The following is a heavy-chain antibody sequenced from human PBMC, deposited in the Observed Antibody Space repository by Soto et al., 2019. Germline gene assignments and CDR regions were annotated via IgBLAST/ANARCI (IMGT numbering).Heavy chain of an antibody. CDR1: GFTVSSNY. Sequence: GGSLRLSCAASGFTVSSNYMSWVRQAPGKGLEWVSVIYSGGSTYYAVSVKGRFTISRHNSKNTLYLQMNSLRAEDTAVYYCARGSYGSGSYRLYYYYMDVWGKGTTVTVSS. CDR2: IYSGGST. J-gene: IGHJ6*03. V-gene: IGHV3-53*04. CDR3: ARGSYGSGSYRLYYYYMDV. D-gene: IGHD3-10*01.